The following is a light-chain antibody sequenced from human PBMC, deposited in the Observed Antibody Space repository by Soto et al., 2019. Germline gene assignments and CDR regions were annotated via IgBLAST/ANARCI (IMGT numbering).Light chain of an antibody. CDR3: QQLYSYPPT. V-gene: IGKV1-9*01. Sequence: DIQLTQSPSFLSASVGDRVTITCRARQGISSYLAWYQQKPGKAPKLLIYAASTLQSGVPSRFSGSGSGAEFTLTISTLQPEDFATYYCQQLYSYPPTFGGGTKVEIK. CDR1: QGISSY. CDR2: AAS. J-gene: IGKJ4*01.